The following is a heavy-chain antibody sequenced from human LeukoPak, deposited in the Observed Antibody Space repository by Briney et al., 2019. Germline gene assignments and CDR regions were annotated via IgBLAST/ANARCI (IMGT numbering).Heavy chain of an antibody. CDR1: GGSISSHY. D-gene: IGHD5-24*01. Sequence: PSETLSLTCTVSGGSISSHYWSWIRQPPGKGLEWIGEINHSGSTNYNPSLKSRVTISVDTSKNQFSLKLSSVTAADTAVYYCARGKDGYNLGFYDAFDIWGQGTMVTVSS. J-gene: IGHJ3*02. V-gene: IGHV4-34*01. CDR2: INHSGST. CDR3: ARGKDGYNLGFYDAFDI.